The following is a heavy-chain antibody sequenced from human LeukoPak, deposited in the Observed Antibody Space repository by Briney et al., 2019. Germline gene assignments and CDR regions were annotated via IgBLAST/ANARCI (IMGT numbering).Heavy chain of an antibody. CDR2: IKQEGREK. CDR3: ARTGDGTVDY. D-gene: IGHD2-8*02. V-gene: IGHV3-7*04. J-gene: IGHJ4*02. Sequence: GGSLRLSCEASGFTFSSHWMSWVRHAPGKGLEWVANIKQEGREKYYVDSVKGRFTVSRDNAKNSLYLQMNRLRAEDTAVYFCARTGDGTVDYWGQGTLVTVSS. CDR1: GFTFSSHW.